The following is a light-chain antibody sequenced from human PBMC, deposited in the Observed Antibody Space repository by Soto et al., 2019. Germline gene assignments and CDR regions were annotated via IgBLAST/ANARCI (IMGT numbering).Light chain of an antibody. CDR2: AAA. V-gene: IGKV1-39*01. J-gene: IGKJ1*01. CDR3: QQTYSPPWT. Sequence: DIQMTQSPSSLSASVGDRVTITCRTSQNIRSYVNWYQQKAGKAPNLLIYAAASLQSGVPSRFRGFGAGTDFSLTITSLQAEDFATYYCQQTYSPPWTFGQGTKVDIK. CDR1: QNIRSY.